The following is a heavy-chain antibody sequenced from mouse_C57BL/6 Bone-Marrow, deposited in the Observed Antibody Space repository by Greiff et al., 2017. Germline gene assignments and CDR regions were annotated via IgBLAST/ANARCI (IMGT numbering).Heavy chain of an antibody. CDR1: GFTFSSYG. V-gene: IGHV5-6*01. J-gene: IGHJ2*01. Sequence: EVHLVESGGDLVKPGGSLKLSCAASGFTFSSYGMSWVRQTPDKRLEWVATISSGGSYTYYPASVKGRFTISRDNAKNTLYLQMSSLKSEDTAMYYCARHRGSSFDYWGQGTTLTGSA. CDR3: ARHRGSSFDY. CDR2: ISSGGSYT. D-gene: IGHD1-1*01.